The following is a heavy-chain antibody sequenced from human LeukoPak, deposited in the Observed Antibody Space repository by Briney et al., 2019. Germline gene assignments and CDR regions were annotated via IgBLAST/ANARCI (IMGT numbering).Heavy chain of an antibody. CDR3: ARGVYSSSWPLHWGDYYYGMDV. V-gene: IGHV1-18*01. D-gene: IGHD6-13*01. CDR1: GYTFTSYG. J-gene: IGHJ6*02. CDR2: ISAYNGNT. Sequence: ASVKVSCKASGYTFTSYGISWVRQAPGQGLEWMGWISAYNGNTNYAQKLQGRVTMTTDTSTSTAYMELRSLRSDDTAVYYCARGVYSSSWPLHWGDYYYGMDVWGQGTTVTVSS.